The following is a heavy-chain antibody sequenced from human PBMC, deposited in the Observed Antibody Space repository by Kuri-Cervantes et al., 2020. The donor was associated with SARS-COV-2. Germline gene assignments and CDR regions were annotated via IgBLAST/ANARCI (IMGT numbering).Heavy chain of an antibody. Sequence: GSLRLSCAVSGYSISSGYYWGWIRQPPGKGLEWIGSIYHSGSTYYNPSLKSLVTISVDTSKNQFSLKLSSVTAADTAVYYCARIGADGDYWGQGTLVTVSS. D-gene: IGHD5-24*01. CDR3: ARIGADGDY. J-gene: IGHJ4*02. V-gene: IGHV4-38-2*01. CDR2: IYHSGST. CDR1: GYSISSGYY.